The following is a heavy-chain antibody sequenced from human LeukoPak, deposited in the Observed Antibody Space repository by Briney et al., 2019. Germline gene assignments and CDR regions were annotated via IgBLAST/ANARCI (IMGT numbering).Heavy chain of an antibody. CDR1: GFTFSSYE. D-gene: IGHD3-3*01. V-gene: IGHV3-48*03. CDR2: ISSSGSTI. J-gene: IGHJ6*03. CDR3: ARDYDFWRGYYYYMGV. Sequence: PGGSLRLSCAASGFTFSSYEMNWVRQAPGKGLEWVSYISSSGSTIYYADSVKGRFTISRDNAKNSLYLQMNSLRAEDTAVYYCARDYDFWRGYYYYMGVWGKGTTVTVSS.